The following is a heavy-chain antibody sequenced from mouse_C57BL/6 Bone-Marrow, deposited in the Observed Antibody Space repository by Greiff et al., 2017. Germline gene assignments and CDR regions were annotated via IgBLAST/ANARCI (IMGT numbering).Heavy chain of an antibody. V-gene: IGHV1-64*01. Sequence: QVQLQQPGAELVKPGASVKLSCKASGYTFTSYWMHWVKQRPGQGLEWIGMIHPNSGSTNYNEKFKSKATLTVDKSSSTAYMQLSSLTSEDSAVYYCAGLRRLRRDFDYWGQGTTLTVSS. D-gene: IGHD2-2*01. CDR2: IHPNSGST. CDR1: GYTFTSYW. J-gene: IGHJ2*01. CDR3: AGLRRLRRDFDY.